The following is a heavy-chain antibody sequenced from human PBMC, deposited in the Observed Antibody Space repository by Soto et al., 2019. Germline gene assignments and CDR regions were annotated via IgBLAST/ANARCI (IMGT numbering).Heavy chain of an antibody. V-gene: IGHV1-69*19. Sequence: QVQLVQSGAEVKKPGSSVKVSCKSSGVSFNNSGIGWVRQAPGHGLEWMGGVSPPFRTSNDARKFQGRISITADSTTGTVNMELSSLTSEDTAQYYCARVLYYGSGSYSPYGMDVWGQGTTVTVSS. D-gene: IGHD3-10*01. CDR1: GVSFNNSG. J-gene: IGHJ6*02. CDR3: ARVLYYGSGSYSPYGMDV. CDR2: VSPPFRTS.